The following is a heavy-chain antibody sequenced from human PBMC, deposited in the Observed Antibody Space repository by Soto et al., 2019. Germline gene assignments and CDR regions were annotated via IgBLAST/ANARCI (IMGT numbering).Heavy chain of an antibody. D-gene: IGHD1-20*01. CDR3: ARHRPTSVTGTNLAYLLGWSVGFDY. V-gene: IGHV4-39*01. Sequence: SETLSLTCTVSGGSISSSSYYWGWIRQPPGKGLEWIGSIYYSGSTYYNPSLKSRVTISVDTSKNQFSLKLSSVTAADTAVYYCARHRPTSVTGTNLAYLLGWSVGFDYWGQGTLVTVSS. J-gene: IGHJ4*02. CDR1: GGSISSSSYY. CDR2: IYYSGST.